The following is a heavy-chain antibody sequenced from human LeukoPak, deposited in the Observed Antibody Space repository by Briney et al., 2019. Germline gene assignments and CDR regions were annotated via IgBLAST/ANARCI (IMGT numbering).Heavy chain of an antibody. V-gene: IGHV4-59*01. J-gene: IGHJ3*02. CDR3: ARWNYYDRGRSFDI. Sequence: SETLSLTCTVSGGSISSYYWIWIRQPPGKGLEYIGYIYYTGTTNYNPSFKSRVTMSVDTSMNQISLKLSSVTAADTAVYYCARWNYYDRGRSFDIWGQGTMVSVSS. CDR1: GGSISSYY. CDR2: IYYTGTT. D-gene: IGHD3-10*02.